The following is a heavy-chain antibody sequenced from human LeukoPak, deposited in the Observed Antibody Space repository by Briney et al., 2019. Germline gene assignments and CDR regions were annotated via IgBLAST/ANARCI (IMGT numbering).Heavy chain of an antibody. CDR2: ISAYNGNT. CDR3: ARGGAVAGGSDY. D-gene: IGHD6-19*01. V-gene: IGHV1-18*01. Sequence: ASVKVSCKASGGTFSSYAISWVRQAPGQGLEWVGWISAYNGNTNYAQKLQGRVTMTTDTSTSTAYMELRSLRSDDTAVYYCARGGAVAGGSDYWGQGTLVTVSS. CDR1: GGTFSSYA. J-gene: IGHJ4*02.